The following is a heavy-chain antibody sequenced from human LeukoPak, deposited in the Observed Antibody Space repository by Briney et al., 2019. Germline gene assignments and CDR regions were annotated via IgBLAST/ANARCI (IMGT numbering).Heavy chain of an antibody. CDR3: ARRPGYSGYDPNWFDP. J-gene: IGHJ5*02. CDR2: ISAYNGNT. V-gene: IGHV1-18*01. D-gene: IGHD5-12*01. Sequence: GASVKVSCKASGYTFTNYGISWVRQAPGQGLEWMGWISAYNGNTNYAQKLQGRVTMTTDTSTSTAYMELRSLRSDDTAAYYCARRPGYSGYDPNWFDPWGQGTLVTVSS. CDR1: GYTFTNYG.